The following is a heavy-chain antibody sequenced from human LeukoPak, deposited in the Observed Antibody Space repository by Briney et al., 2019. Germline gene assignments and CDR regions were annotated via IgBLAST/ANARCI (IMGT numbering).Heavy chain of an antibody. CDR3: ARLPAHYDSRGDLTPAF. CDR1: GGSISSSNW. V-gene: IGHV4-39*01. J-gene: IGHJ3*01. CDR2: IYYSGST. D-gene: IGHD3-22*01. Sequence: SETLSLTCAVSGGSISSSNWWSWVRQPPGKGLEWIGSIYYSGSTYYNPSLKSRVTISVDTSKNQFSLKLSSVTAADTAVYYCARLPAHYDSRGDLTPAFWGQGTMVTVSS.